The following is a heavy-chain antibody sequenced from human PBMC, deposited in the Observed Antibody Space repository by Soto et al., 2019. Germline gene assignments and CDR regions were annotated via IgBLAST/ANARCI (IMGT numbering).Heavy chain of an antibody. V-gene: IGHV6-1*01. CDR3: ARETRDDFWSGYQKYYYYYMDV. CDR1: GDSVSSNSAA. J-gene: IGHJ6*03. CDR2: TYYRSKWYN. Sequence: SQTLSLTCAISGDSVSSNSAAWNWIRQSPSRGLEWLGRTYYRSKWYNDYAVSVKSRITINPDTSKNQFSLQLNSVTPEDTAVYYCARETRDDFWSGYQKYYYYYMDVWGKGTTVTVSS. D-gene: IGHD3-3*01.